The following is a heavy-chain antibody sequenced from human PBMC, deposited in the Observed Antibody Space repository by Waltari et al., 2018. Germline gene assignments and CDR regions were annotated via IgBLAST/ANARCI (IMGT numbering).Heavy chain of an antibody. J-gene: IGHJ3*02. V-gene: IGHV4-39*01. CDR3: ARQYCSGGSCSVATFDI. CDR2: IYYSGST. D-gene: IGHD2-15*01. Sequence: QLQLQESSPGLVKPSETLSLTCTVSGGSISSSSYYWGWIRQPPGKGLEWIGSIYYSGSTYYNPSLKSRVTISVDTSKNQFSLKLSSVTAADTAVYYCARQYCSGGSCSVATFDIWGQGTMVTVSS. CDR1: GGSISSSSYY.